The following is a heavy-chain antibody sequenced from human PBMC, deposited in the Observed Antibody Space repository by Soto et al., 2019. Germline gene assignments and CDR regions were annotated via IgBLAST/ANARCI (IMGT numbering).Heavy chain of an antibody. CDR1: GGTFSSYA. J-gene: IGHJ4*02. Sequence: QVQLVQSGAEVKKPGSSVKVSCKASGGTFSSYAISWVRQAPGQGLEWMGGIIPIFGTANSAQKFQGRVTIPAEKSTSRAYMELSSLRSEDTAVDYCARGTGRDGYNNWGQGTLVTVSS. V-gene: IGHV1-69*06. CDR2: IIPIFGTA. CDR3: ARGTGRDGYNN. D-gene: IGHD5-12*01.